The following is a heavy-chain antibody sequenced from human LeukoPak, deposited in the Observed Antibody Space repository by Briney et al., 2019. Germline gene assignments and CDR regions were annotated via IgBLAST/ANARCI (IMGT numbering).Heavy chain of an antibody. Sequence: GGSLRLSCAASGFTFGSYAMHWVRQAPGKGLEWVAVISYDGSNKYYADSVKGRFTISRDNSKNTLYLQMNSLRAEDTAVYYCARDRGPRIAVAGNSWFNPWGQGTLVTVSS. J-gene: IGHJ5*02. CDR1: GFTFGSYA. CDR3: ARDRGPRIAVAGNSWFNP. CDR2: ISYDGSNK. V-gene: IGHV3-30*04. D-gene: IGHD6-19*01.